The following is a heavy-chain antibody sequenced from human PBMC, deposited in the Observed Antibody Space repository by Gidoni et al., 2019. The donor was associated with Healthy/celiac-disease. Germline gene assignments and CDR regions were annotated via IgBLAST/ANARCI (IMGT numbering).Heavy chain of an antibody. CDR2: INHSGST. CDR1: GGSFSGYY. Sequence: QVQLQQWGAGLLKPSETLSITCAVYGGSFSGYYWSWIRQPPGKGLDGIGEINHSGSTNYNPSLKSRVTISVDTSKNQFSLKLSSVTAADTAVYYCAYKRGDGYTSFDYWGQGTLVTVSS. J-gene: IGHJ4*02. CDR3: AYKRGDGYTSFDY. V-gene: IGHV4-34*01. D-gene: IGHD5-12*01.